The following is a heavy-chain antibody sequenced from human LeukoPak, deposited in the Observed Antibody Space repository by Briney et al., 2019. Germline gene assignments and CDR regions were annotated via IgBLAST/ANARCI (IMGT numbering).Heavy chain of an antibody. CDR2: TYYRSKWYN. J-gene: IGHJ6*02. Sequence: SQTLSLTCAISGDSVSSNSAAWNWIRQSPSSGLEWLGRTYYRSKWYNDYAVSVKSRITINPDTSKNQFSLQLNSVTPEDTAVYYCARDQLYSSGQLYCGMDVWGQGTTVTVSS. D-gene: IGHD6-19*01. CDR3: ARDQLYSSGQLYCGMDV. V-gene: IGHV6-1*01. CDR1: GDSVSSNSAA.